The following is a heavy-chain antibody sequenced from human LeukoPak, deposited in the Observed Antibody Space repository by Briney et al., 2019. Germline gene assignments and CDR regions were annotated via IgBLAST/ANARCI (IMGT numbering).Heavy chain of an antibody. CDR2: VYFSGTT. D-gene: IGHD5-18*01. J-gene: IGHJ4*02. Sequence: TLSLTCTVSGGSISSGGYYWSWIRQLPGKGLEWIGHVYFSGTTHYNPSLMSRVTISVDASKNQFSLKLSSVTAADTAVYYCARDLSSYGHLNLFDYWGQGTLVTVSS. V-gene: IGHV4-31*03. CDR1: GGSISSGGYY. CDR3: ARDLSSYGHLNLFDY.